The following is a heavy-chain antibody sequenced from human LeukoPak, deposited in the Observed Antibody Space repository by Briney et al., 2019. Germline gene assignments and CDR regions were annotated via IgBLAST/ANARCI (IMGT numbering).Heavy chain of an antibody. J-gene: IGHJ4*02. D-gene: IGHD6-13*01. V-gene: IGHV1-69*04. CDR1: GGTFSSYA. CDR3: AKVVDFVEQLGFDY. CDR2: IIPILGIA. Sequence: ASVKVSCKASGGTFSSYAISWVRQAPGQGLEWMGRIIPILGIANYAQKFQGRVTITADKSTSTAYMELSSLRAEDTAVYYCAKVVDFVEQLGFDYWGQGTLVTVSS.